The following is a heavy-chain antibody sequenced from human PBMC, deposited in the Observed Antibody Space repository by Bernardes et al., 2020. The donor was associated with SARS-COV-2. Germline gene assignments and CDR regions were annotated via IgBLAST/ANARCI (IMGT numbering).Heavy chain of an antibody. CDR1: GYTFPNYA. CDR2: INPGGGNT. J-gene: IGHJ6*02. D-gene: IGHD3-10*01. CDR3: ARDSSYGSGSYYKDKDNYHYYGMDV. V-gene: IGHV1-3*01. Sequence: ASVKVSCKASGYTFPNYAIHWVRQAPGQSLEWMGWINPGGGNTKYSQKFQGRVTVTRDRSASTVNMELSSLRSEDTAIYYCARDSSYGSGSYYKDKDNYHYYGMDVWGQGTTVTVSS.